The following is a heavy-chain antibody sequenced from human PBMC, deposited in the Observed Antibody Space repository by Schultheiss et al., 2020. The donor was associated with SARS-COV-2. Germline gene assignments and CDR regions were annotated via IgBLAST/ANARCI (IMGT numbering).Heavy chain of an antibody. D-gene: IGHD6-19*01. Sequence: SETLSLTCSVSGGSISSGGYYWSWIRQHPGKGLEWIGYIYYSGSTNYNPSLKSRVTISVDKSKNQFSLKLSSVTAADTAVYYCAKVAWAVAFDAFDIWGQGTMVTVSS. J-gene: IGHJ3*02. CDR2: IYYSGST. CDR1: GGSISSGGYY. CDR3: AKVAWAVAFDAFDI. V-gene: IGHV4-61*08.